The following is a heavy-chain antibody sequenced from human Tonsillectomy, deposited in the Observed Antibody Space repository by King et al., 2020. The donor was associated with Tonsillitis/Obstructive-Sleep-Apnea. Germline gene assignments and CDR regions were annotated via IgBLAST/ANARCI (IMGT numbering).Heavy chain of an antibody. J-gene: IGHJ3*02. Sequence: VQLVESGGGLVQPGGSLKLSCAASGFTFSGSAMHWVRQASGKGLEWVGRIRSKANSYATAYAASVKGSFTISRDDSKNTAYLQMNSLKTEDTAVYYCSSSNSGDGGDAFDIWGQGTMVTVSS. CDR1: GFTFSGSA. CDR3: SSSNSGDGGDAFDI. CDR2: IRSKANSYAT. V-gene: IGHV3-73*01. D-gene: IGHD2-2*01.